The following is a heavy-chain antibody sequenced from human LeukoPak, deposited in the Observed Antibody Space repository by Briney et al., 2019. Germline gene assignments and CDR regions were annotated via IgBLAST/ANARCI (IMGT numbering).Heavy chain of an antibody. CDR2: INHSGST. CDR1: GGSFSGYY. Sequence: PSETLSLTCAVYGGSFSGYYWSWIRQPPGKGLEWIGEINHSGSTNYNPSLKSRVTISVDTSKNQFSLKLSSVTAADTAVYYCARAQGYCSSTSCSPYYYYYGMDVWGQGTTVTVSS. CDR3: ARAQGYCSSTSCSPYYYYYGMDV. V-gene: IGHV4-34*01. D-gene: IGHD2-2*01. J-gene: IGHJ6*02.